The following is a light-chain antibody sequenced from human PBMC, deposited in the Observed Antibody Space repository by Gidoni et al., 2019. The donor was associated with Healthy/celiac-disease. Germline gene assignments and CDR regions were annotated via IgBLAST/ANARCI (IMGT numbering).Light chain of an antibody. CDR3: QAWDRSTV. V-gene: IGLV3-1*01. CDR1: KMGDKY. CDR2: QAS. J-gene: IGLJ2*01. Sequence: SYELTPPPSVSVSPGETASIACSRDKMGDKYACWYQQKPGQSPVLVSSQASQRPSGIPERFPGSNSWNTATLTTRGTQAMDEAAYYCQAWDRSTVFGGGTKLTVL.